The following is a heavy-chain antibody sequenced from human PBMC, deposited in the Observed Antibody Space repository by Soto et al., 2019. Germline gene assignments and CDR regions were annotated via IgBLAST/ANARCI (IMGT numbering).Heavy chain of an antibody. V-gene: IGHV3-30*04. CDR1: GFNFSSYA. CDR3: AREGQQAAGTTPHN. CDR2: ISYDGGKK. D-gene: IGHD6-13*01. Sequence: PGGSLRLSCAASGFNFSSYAMHWVRQAPGKGLEWVAVISYDGGKKYYADSVKGRFTISRDNSKNTLYVEMNSLSAEDAAVYYCAREGQQAAGTTPHNWGRGALVTVSS. J-gene: IGHJ4*02.